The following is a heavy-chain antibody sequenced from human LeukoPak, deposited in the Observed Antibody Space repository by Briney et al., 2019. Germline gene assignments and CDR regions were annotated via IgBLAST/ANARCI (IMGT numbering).Heavy chain of an antibody. CDR2: INPNSGGT. CDR1: GYTFTGYC. CDR3: ARNYYGAGSYYPAY. Sequence: ASVKVSCKASGYTFTGYCMHWVRQAPGQGLEWMGRINPNSGGTNYAQKFQGRVTMTSDTSISTAYMELSRLRSDATAVYYSARNYYGAGSYYPAYWGQGTLVTVSS. V-gene: IGHV1-2*06. J-gene: IGHJ4*02. D-gene: IGHD3-10*01.